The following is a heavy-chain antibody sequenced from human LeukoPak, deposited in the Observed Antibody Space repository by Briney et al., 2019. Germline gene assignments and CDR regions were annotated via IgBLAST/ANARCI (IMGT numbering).Heavy chain of an antibody. V-gene: IGHV1-2*02. Sequence: GASVKVSCTASGYTFTDYYMHWVRQAPGQGLEWMGWINPNKGGTNYAQKFQGRVTLTRDTSISTAYMELSGLTSDDTAVYYCARDITKVGATLQNYWGQGTLVSVSS. J-gene: IGHJ4*02. CDR2: INPNKGGT. CDR1: GYTFTDYY. CDR3: ARDITKVGATLQNY. D-gene: IGHD1-26*01.